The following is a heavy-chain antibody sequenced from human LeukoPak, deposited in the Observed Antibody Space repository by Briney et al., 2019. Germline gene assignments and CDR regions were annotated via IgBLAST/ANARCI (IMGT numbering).Heavy chain of an antibody. CDR2: IYTTGST. V-gene: IGHV4-61*02. J-gene: IGHJ4*02. CDR3: ARRQDGNDY. CDR1: GNSIANTFYY. Sequence: SETLSLTCTVSGNSIANTFYYRSWLRQPAGKGLEWIGRIYTTGSTDYNPSLKSRVTISLDTSRNQFSLKLSSVTAADTAVYYCARRQDGNDYWGQGTLVTVSS.